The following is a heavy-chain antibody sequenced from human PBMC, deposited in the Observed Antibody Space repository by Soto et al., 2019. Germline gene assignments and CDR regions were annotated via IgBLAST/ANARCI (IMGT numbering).Heavy chain of an antibody. CDR2: IYYTGST. CDR1: SGSISSGDYY. D-gene: IGHD1-1*01. V-gene: IGHV4-30-4*01. J-gene: IGHJ1*01. CDR3: ARERAREGNRPFHP. Sequence: SETLSLTCAVSSGSISSGDYYWSWIRQPPGKGLEWIGSIYYTGSTYYKPSLKRRVAISVDTSKNQFSLKMRSVTAADTAIYYCARERAREGNRPFHPWGQGTLVTVSS.